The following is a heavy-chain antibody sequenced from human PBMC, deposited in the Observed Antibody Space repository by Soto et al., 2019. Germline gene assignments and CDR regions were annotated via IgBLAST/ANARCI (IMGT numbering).Heavy chain of an antibody. CDR1: GFTFNHYA. CDR3: AKDSTVTTSLYFYYYGFDV. Sequence: GGSLRLSCTSSGFTFNHYAMTGVRQAPGRVLEWVASVSCRGGSKKYADSVKGRFIISRDNSNSTLYLQMDILGGDDTAVYYCAKDSTVTTSLYFYYYGFDVWGQGTTVTVSS. CDR2: VSCRGGSK. D-gene: IGHD4-17*01. J-gene: IGHJ6*01. V-gene: IGHV3-23*01.